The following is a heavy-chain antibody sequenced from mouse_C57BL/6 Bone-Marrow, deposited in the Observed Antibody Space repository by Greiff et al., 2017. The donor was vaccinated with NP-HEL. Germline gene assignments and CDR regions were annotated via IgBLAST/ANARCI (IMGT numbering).Heavy chain of an antibody. D-gene: IGHD2-12*01. J-gene: IGHJ1*03. CDR2: ISNLAYSI. Sequence: EVKLMESGGGLVQPGGSLKLSCAASGFTFSDYGMAWVRQAPRKGPEWVAFISNLAYSIYYADTVTGRFTISRENAKNTLYLEMSSLRSEDTAMYYCARELTRYFDVWGTGTTVTVSS. V-gene: IGHV5-15*01. CDR3: ARELTRYFDV. CDR1: GFTFSDYG.